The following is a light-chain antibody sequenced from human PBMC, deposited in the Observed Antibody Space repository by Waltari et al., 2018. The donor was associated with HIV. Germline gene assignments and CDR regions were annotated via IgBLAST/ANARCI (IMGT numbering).Light chain of an antibody. CDR3: AAWDDSLSGSWV. CDR1: SSNIGRNY. CDR2: RNN. J-gene: IGLJ3*02. Sequence: QYVMTQPPSASGTPGQRVTISCSGSSSNIGRNYVNWYQQLPGTTPKLLIYRNNQRPSGVPDRFSGSKSGTSASLAISGLRSEDEADYYCAAWDDSLSGSWVFGGGTQVTVL. V-gene: IGLV1-47*01.